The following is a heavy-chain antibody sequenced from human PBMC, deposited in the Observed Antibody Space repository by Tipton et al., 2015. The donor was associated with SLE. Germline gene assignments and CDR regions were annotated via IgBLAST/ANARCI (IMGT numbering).Heavy chain of an antibody. V-gene: IGHV1-18*01. CDR2: ISASNGNT. J-gene: IGHJ4*02. Sequence: QSGPEVKKPGASVKVSCKASGYTFTSYGISWVRQAPGQGLEWMGWISASNGNTNYAQKLQGRVTMTTDTSTSTACMELRSRRSDDPAVYYCARTGELGKDFAYWGQGTLATVSS. CDR3: ARTGELGKDFAY. D-gene: IGHD7-27*01. CDR1: GYTFTSYG.